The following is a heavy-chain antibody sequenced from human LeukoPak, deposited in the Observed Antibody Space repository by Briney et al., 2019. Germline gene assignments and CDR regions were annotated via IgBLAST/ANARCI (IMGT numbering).Heavy chain of an antibody. D-gene: IGHD3-3*01. J-gene: IGHJ4*02. CDR3: ARDSVEWYIFDY. Sequence: GGSLRLFCAASGFTFSSYWLHWVRQAPGKGPVWVARKPCDGSNTAYADSVKGRFTISKDNAKNTLYLLMNSLRAEDTAVYYCARDSVEWYIFDYWGQGTLVTVPS. CDR1: GFTFSSYW. V-gene: IGHV3-74*01. CDR2: KPCDGSNT.